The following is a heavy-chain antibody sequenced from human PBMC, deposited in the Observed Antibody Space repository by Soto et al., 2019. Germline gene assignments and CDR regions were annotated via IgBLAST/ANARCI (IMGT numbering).Heavy chain of an antibody. Sequence: QVQLMESGGGVVQPGRSLRLSCAASGFTFNTYAMHWVRQAPGKGLEWVAVITPDGTEQYYAESVKGRFTISRDNSKNTLYLQMNSLGLEDMSIYLCAKRGILGAQGMAYFDLWGRGTLVTVSS. CDR3: AKRGILGAQGMAYFDL. J-gene: IGHJ2*01. CDR2: ITPDGTEQ. CDR1: GFTFNTYA. D-gene: IGHD1-26*01. V-gene: IGHV3-30*18.